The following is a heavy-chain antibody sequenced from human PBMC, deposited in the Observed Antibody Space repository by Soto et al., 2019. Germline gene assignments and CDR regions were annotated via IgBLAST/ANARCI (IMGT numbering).Heavy chain of an antibody. CDR2: IYWADGK. CDR1: GFSLCTSGVG. Sequence: QITLKESGPTLVKPTQTLTLTCTLSGFSLCTSGVGVGWIRQPPGKALEWLALIYWADGKRYSPFFKSRLTITKDTSKKQVVLTMTNMDPVDTATYYCVHRLYSSSFDYWGQGTLVTVST. CDR3: VHRLYSSSFDY. V-gene: IGHV2-5*02. J-gene: IGHJ4*02. D-gene: IGHD6-6*01.